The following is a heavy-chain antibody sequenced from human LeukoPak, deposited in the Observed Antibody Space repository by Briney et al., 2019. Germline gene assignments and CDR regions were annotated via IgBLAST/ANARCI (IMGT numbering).Heavy chain of an antibody. J-gene: IGHJ6*03. D-gene: IGHD1-14*01. Sequence: PSETLSLTCTVSGYSISSGYYWGWIRQPPGKGLEWIGYIYYSGSTNYNPSLKSRVTISVDTSKNQFSLKLSSVTAADTAVYYCARVVKVSIYMDVWGKGTTVTVSS. CDR3: ARVVKVSIYMDV. CDR2: IYYSGST. V-gene: IGHV4-38-2*02. CDR1: GYSISSGYY.